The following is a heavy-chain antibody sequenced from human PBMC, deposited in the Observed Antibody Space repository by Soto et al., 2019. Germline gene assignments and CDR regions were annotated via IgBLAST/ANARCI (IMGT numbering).Heavy chain of an antibody. CDR1: GYTFTGYY. J-gene: IGHJ4*02. V-gene: IGHV1-2*02. Sequence: ASVKVSCKASGYTFTGYYMHWVRQAPGQGLEWMGWINPNSGGTNYAQKFQGRVTMTRDTSISTAYMELSRLRSDDTAVYYCARDDGAARRPFDYWGQGTLVTVPQ. CDR3: ARDDGAARRPFDY. D-gene: IGHD6-6*01. CDR2: INPNSGGT.